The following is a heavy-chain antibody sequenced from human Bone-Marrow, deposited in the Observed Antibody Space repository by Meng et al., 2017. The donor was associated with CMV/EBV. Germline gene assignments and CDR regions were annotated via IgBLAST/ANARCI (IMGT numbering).Heavy chain of an antibody. D-gene: IGHD6-6*01. V-gene: IGHV3-21*01. CDR1: GFTFSSYS. CDR2: ISSSSSYI. J-gene: IGHJ6*02. Sequence: GGSLRLSCTASGFTFSSYSMNWVRQAPGKGLEWVSSISSSSSYIYYADSVKGRFTISRDNAKNSLYLQMNSLRAEDTAVYYCAKDRGNSSPYGMDVWGQGTTVTVSS. CDR3: AKDRGNSSPYGMDV.